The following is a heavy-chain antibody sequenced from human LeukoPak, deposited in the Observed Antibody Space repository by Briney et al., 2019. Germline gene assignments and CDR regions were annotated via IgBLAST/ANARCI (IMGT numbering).Heavy chain of an antibody. V-gene: IGHV4-61*01. CDR1: GGFVSSGSYY. Sequence: SETLSLTCTVSGGFVSSGSYYWSWIRQPPGKGLEWIGYIYYSGSTNYNPSLKSRVTISVDTSKNQFSLKLSSVTAADTAVYYCARGVAVAGRIGDFDYWGQGTLVTVSS. J-gene: IGHJ4*02. CDR2: IYYSGST. CDR3: ARGVAVAGRIGDFDY. D-gene: IGHD6-19*01.